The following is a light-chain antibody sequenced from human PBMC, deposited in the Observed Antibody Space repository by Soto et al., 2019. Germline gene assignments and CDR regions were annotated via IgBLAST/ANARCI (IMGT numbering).Light chain of an antibody. V-gene: IGKV4-1*01. Sequence: DIQMTQSPSSLSASVGDRVTITCQANQDIKKYLNWYQQRPGQPPKLLIYWASTRESGVPDRFSGSGSGTDFTLTITSLQAEDVAVYYCQQYESTPPTFGQGTKLEIK. CDR3: QQYESTPPT. CDR1: QDIKKY. CDR2: WAS. J-gene: IGKJ2*01.